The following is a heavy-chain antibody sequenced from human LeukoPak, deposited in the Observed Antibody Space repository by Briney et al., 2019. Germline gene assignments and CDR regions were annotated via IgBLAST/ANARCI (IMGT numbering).Heavy chain of an antibody. CDR2: IIPIFGTA. CDR1: GGTFSSYA. Sequence: SVKVSCKASGGTFSSYAISWVRQAPGQGLEWMGGIIPIFGTANYAQKFQGRVTITTDESTSTAYMELSSLRSEDTAVYYCARDHFPYYDILTGYYTAFDIWGQGTMVTVSS. D-gene: IGHD3-9*01. V-gene: IGHV1-69*05. J-gene: IGHJ3*02. CDR3: ARDHFPYYDILTGYYTAFDI.